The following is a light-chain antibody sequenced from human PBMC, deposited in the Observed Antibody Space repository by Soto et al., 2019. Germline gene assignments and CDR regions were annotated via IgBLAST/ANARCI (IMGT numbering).Light chain of an antibody. CDR3: YSSVAGSNV. J-gene: IGLJ1*01. CDR1: SSDVGKYDY. CDR2: EVS. V-gene: IGLV2-8*01. Sequence: QSVLTQPASASGSPGQSVTISCTGTSSDVGKYDYVSWFQHHPGKAPKLIIYEVSKRPSGVPDRFSGSKSGSTASLTVSGLQTEDEAYYYWYSSVAGSNVFGSGTKVTVL.